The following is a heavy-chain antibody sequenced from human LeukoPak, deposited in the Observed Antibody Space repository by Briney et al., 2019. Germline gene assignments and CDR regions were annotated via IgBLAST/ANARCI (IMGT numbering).Heavy chain of an antibody. CDR1: GGSISSSSYY. CDR3: ARPQTMGSSSPLGY. Sequence: SETLSLTCTVSGGSISSSSYYWGWIRQPPGKGLEWIGDIYYSGRTNYNPSLKSRVTTSLDTSKNQISLKLSSVTAADTAVYYCARPQTMGSSSPLGYWGQGTLVTVSS. D-gene: IGHD2-2*01. V-gene: IGHV4-61*05. J-gene: IGHJ4*02. CDR2: IYYSGRT.